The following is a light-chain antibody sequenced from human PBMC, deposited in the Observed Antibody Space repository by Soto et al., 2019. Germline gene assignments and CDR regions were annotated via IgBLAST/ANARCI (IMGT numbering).Light chain of an antibody. V-gene: IGLV2-23*01. CDR1: SSDVGSYHY. CDR2: EGT. CDR3: CSYAGSSFYV. Sequence: LTQPASVSGSPGQSITISCTGTSSDVGSYHYVSWYQQHPGKAPKLMIYEGTKRPSGVFNRFSGSKSGNTASLTISGLQAEDEADYYCCSYAGSSFYVFGTGTKVTVL. J-gene: IGLJ1*01.